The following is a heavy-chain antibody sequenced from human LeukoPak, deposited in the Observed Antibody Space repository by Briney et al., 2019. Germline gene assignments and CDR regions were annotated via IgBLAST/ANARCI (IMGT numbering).Heavy chain of an antibody. CDR2: IGSTGSTI. D-gene: IGHD3-10*01. Sequence: GGSLRLSCAASGFTFTSYEMNWVRQAPGKGLEWVSYIGSTGSTISYVDCVKGRLTISRDNGKNSMHLQMNSLRAEDTAVYYCVRGAGAWFGELTFLFEFWGHGTLVTVSS. V-gene: IGHV3-48*03. J-gene: IGHJ4*01. CDR1: GFTFTSYE. CDR3: VRGAGAWFGELTFLFEF.